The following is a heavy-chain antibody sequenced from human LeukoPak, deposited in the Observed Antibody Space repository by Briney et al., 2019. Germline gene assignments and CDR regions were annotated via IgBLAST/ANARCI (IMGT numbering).Heavy chain of an antibody. D-gene: IGHD6-19*01. CDR3: ARLGYSSGWLQDY. J-gene: IGHJ4*02. Sequence: PSETLSLTCTVSGGSISSYYWSWIRQPPGKGLEWIGYIYYSGSTNYNPSLKSRVTISIDTSNNQFSLKLSSVTVADTAVYYCARLGYSSGWLQDYWGQGTLVTVSS. CDR2: IYYSGST. CDR1: GGSISSYY. V-gene: IGHV4-59*08.